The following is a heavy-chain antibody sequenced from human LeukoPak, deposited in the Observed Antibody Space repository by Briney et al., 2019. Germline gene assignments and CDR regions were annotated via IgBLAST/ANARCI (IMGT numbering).Heavy chain of an antibody. V-gene: IGHV3-30*03. J-gene: IGHJ4*02. Sequence: PGGSLRLSCAASGFTFSSYGMHWVRQAPGKGLEWVAVISYDGSNKYYADSVKGRFTISRDNSKNTLYFQMNSLRAEDTALYYCATEGFYYWGPGTLVTVSS. CDR3: ATEGFYY. CDR1: GFTFSSYG. CDR2: ISYDGSNK.